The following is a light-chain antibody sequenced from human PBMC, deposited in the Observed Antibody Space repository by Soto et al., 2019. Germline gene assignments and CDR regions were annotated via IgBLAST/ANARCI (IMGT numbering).Light chain of an antibody. CDR2: SNY. CDR3: SAWDASLNGYV. J-gene: IGLJ1*01. V-gene: IGLV1-44*01. Sequence: QSVLTQPPSASGTPGQRVTISCSGSSSNIGSKTVNWYQQLPGTAPKLLFYSNYQRPSGVPDRFSGSKSGTSASLAISGLQSEDEADYYCSAWDASLNGYVVGTGTKVTVL. CDR1: SSNIGSKT.